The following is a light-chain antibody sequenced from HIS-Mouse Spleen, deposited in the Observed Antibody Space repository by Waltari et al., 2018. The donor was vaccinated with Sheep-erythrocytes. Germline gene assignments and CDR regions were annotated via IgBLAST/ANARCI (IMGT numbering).Light chain of an antibody. CDR3: CSYAGSYTLV. CDR1: SSDVAGYHY. V-gene: IGLV2-11*01. Sequence: QSALTQPRSVSGSPGQSVTISCTGPSSDVAGYHYFSWYQQHPGKAPKLMIYDVSKRPSGVPDRFSGSKSGNTASLTISGLQAEDEADYYCCSYAGSYTLVFGGGTKLTVL. J-gene: IGLJ2*01. CDR2: DVS.